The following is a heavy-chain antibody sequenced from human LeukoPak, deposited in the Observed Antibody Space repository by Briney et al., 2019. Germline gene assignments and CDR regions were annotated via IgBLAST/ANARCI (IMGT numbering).Heavy chain of an antibody. CDR2: ITRSSSYI. V-gene: IGHV3-21*01. J-gene: IGHJ4*02. CDR1: GFTFSGYT. Sequence: GGSLRLSCAASGFTFSGYTMKWVRQAPGKGLEWVSSITRSSSYIYYADSVKGRFTVSRDNAKNSLYLQMNSLRAEDTAVYYCARLGYDSSGYYSLGNYWGQGTLVSVSS. D-gene: IGHD3-22*01. CDR3: ARLGYDSSGYYSLGNY.